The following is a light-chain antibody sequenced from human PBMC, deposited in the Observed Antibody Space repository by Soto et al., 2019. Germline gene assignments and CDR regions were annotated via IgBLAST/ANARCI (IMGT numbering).Light chain of an antibody. CDR2: DAS. V-gene: IGKV3-11*01. CDR3: HQRRSWPIT. Sequence: EVVLTQSPATLSLSAGERASLSCRASQDVGSLIAWYQQKPGQPPRLLIYDASNRATGIPARFSGSGSGTDFVLTISSLEPEDFAVYYCHQRRSWPITFGQGTRREIK. CDR1: QDVGSL. J-gene: IGKJ5*01.